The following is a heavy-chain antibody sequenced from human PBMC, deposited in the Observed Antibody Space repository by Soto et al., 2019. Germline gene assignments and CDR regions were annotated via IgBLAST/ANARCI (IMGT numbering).Heavy chain of an antibody. CDR2: IIPIFGTA. J-gene: IGHJ5*02. V-gene: IGHV1-69*13. D-gene: IGHD6-13*01. CDR3: AGDRTLNPIAAAGTTGFDR. Sequence: ASVKVSCKASGGTFSSYAISWVRQAPGQGLEWMGGIIPIFGTANYAQKFQGRVTITADESTSTAYMELSSLRSEDTAVYYCAGDRTLNPIAAAGTTGFDRWGQGTLVTV. CDR1: GGTFSSYA.